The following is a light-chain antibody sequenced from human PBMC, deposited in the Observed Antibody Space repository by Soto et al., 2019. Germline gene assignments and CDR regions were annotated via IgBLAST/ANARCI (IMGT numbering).Light chain of an antibody. J-gene: IGKJ2*01. CDR2: KAS. Sequence: DIPMTQSPSTLSASVGDRVTITCRASQSVSSWLAWYQQKPGKAPKLLIYKASSLESGVPSRFSGSGSGTEFTLTISSLQPDDFAVYYCQQFGNSRYTFGQGTKLEIK. V-gene: IGKV1-5*03. CDR3: QQFGNSRYT. CDR1: QSVSSW.